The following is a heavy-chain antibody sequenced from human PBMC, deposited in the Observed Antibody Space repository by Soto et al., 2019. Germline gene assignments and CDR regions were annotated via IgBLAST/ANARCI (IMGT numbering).Heavy chain of an antibody. Sequence: GGSLRLSCAASGFTFSSYGMHWVRQAPGKGLEWVAVISYDGSNKYYADSVKGRFTISRDNSKNTLYLQMNSLRAEDTAVYYCAKTYDFGDYERYLFDYWGQGTLVTVSS. J-gene: IGHJ4*02. V-gene: IGHV3-30*18. CDR2: ISYDGSNK. CDR3: AKTYDFGDYERYLFDY. D-gene: IGHD4-17*01. CDR1: GFTFSSYG.